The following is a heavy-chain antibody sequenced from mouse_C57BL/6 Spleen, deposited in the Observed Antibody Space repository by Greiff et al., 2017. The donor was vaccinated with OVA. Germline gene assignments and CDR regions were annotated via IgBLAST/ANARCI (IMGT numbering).Heavy chain of an antibody. CDR3: ARSDYGTPFDV. Sequence: QVQLKESGPELVKPGASVKISCKASGYAFSSSWMNWVKQRPGKGLEWIGRIYPGDGDTNYNGKFKGKATLTADKSSSTAYMQLSSLTSEDSAVYFCARSDYGTPFDVWGTGTTVTVSS. CDR2: IYPGDGDT. J-gene: IGHJ1*03. V-gene: IGHV1-82*01. D-gene: IGHD2-1*01. CDR1: GYAFSSSW.